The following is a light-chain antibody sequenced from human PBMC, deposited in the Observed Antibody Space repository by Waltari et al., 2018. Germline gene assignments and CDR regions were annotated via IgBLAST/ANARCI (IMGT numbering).Light chain of an antibody. J-gene: IGKJ1*01. Sequence: EIVLTQSPGTLSLSPGERANLSCRASQSIRKYLAWSQQKPDQAPRLLIYDTSPRATGIPDRFSGSGSGTDFSLTISRLEPEDFAVYYCQKYGTLPATFGQGTKVELK. CDR2: DTS. CDR1: QSIRKY. CDR3: QKYGTLPAT. V-gene: IGKV3-20*01.